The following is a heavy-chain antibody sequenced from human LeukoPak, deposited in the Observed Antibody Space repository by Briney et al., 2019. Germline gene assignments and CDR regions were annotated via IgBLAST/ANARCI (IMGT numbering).Heavy chain of an antibody. J-gene: IGHJ4*02. CDR3: AKDPIVVVPAAHDY. CDR1: GFTFNNYA. V-gene: IGHV3-23*01. D-gene: IGHD2-2*01. CDR2: ISGSGGST. Sequence: GGSLRLSCAASGFTFNNYAMSWVRQAPGKGLEWVSAISGSGGSTYYADSVKGRFTISRDNSKNTLYLQMNSLRAEDTAVYYCAKDPIVVVPAAHDYWGQGTLVTVSS.